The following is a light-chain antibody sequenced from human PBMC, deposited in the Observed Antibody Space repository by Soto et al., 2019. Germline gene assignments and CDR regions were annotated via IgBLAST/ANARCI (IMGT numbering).Light chain of an antibody. CDR1: QSVSSY. V-gene: IGKV3-11*01. CDR3: HQRSNWLT. Sequence: EIVLTQSPATLSLSPGERATLSCRASQSVSSYLACYQQKPGQAPRLLIYDASNRATGIPARCSGSGSGTDFTLTISSLEPEDFAVYYCHQRSNWLTFGGGTKVDIK. CDR2: DAS. J-gene: IGKJ4*01.